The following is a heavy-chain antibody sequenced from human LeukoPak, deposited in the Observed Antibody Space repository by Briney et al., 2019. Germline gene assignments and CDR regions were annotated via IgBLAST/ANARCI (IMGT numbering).Heavy chain of an antibody. D-gene: IGHD1-26*01. CDR2: IYYSGST. V-gene: IGHV4-59*01. Sequence: PSETLSLTCTVSGDSMATYYWTWIRQPPGKGLEWIGYIYYSGSTNYNPSLKSRVTISVDTSKNQFSLNLTSVTAADTAVYYCARTRNSGSYLAYWGQGTLVTVSS. CDR1: GDSMATYY. CDR3: ARTRNSGSYLAY. J-gene: IGHJ4*02.